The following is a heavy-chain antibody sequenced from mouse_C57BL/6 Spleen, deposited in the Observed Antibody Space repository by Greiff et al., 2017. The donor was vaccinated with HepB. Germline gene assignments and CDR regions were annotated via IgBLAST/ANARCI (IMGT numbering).Heavy chain of an antibody. J-gene: IGHJ2*01. Sequence: EVKLMESGPELVKPGASVKISCKASGYTFTDYYMNWVKQSHGKSLEWIGDINPNNGGTSYNQKFKGKATLTVDKSSSTAYMELRSLTSEDSAVYYCARLSSRKDYWGQGTTLTVSS. CDR2: INPNNGGT. CDR1: GYTFTDYY. V-gene: IGHV1-26*01. D-gene: IGHD1-1*01. CDR3: ARLSSRKDY.